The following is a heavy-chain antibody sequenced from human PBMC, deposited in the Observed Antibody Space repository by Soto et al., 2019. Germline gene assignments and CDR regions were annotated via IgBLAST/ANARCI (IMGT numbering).Heavy chain of an antibody. Sequence: EVQLVESGGDLVQPGGSLRLSCAASGFAVSSNYMTWVRQAPGKGLEWVSVIHSGGDTHYPDSVRGRFTISRDNSKNTLYLQMNSLRAEDTAVYYCARSRTGTTYGGMDVWGQGTTVTVSS. V-gene: IGHV3-66*01. CDR1: GFAVSSNY. CDR2: IHSGGDT. D-gene: IGHD1-7*01. CDR3: ARSRTGTTYGGMDV. J-gene: IGHJ6*02.